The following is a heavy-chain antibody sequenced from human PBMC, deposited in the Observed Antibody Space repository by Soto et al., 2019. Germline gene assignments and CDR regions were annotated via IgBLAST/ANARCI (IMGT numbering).Heavy chain of an antibody. CDR1: GYTFTSSY. J-gene: IGHJ4*02. CDR2: INPSGGST. Sequence: GPSVKVSCKASGYTFTSSYMHWVRQAPGQGLEWMGIINPSGGSTRYAQKFQGRVTMTRDTSTSTVYTELSSLRSEDTAVYYCARGLIYDSSGYYFDYWGQGTLVTVSS. CDR3: ARGLIYDSSGYYFDY. V-gene: IGHV1-46*01. D-gene: IGHD3-22*01.